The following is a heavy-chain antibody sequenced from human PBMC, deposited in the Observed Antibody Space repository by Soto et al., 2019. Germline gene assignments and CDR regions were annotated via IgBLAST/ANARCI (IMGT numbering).Heavy chain of an antibody. CDR2: ISSSSTTI. CDR1: EFTFSFYE. Sequence: PWGSLVLYCASSEFTFSFYEMHWVRQAPGKGLEWVSYISSSSTTIHYADSVKGRFTISRDNAKNSLYLEMNSLRAEDTAVYYCARSGYSSGFDYYYYGMDVWGQGTPVTVSS. CDR3: ARSGYSSGFDYYYYGMDV. D-gene: IGHD5-18*01. J-gene: IGHJ6*01. V-gene: IGHV3-48*03.